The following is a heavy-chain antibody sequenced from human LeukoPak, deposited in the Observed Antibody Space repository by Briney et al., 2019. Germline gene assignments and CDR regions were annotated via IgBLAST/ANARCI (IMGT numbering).Heavy chain of an antibody. D-gene: IGHD2-8*01. Sequence: PSETLSLTCTVSGGSISTHYWSWIRPPPGKGLEWIGNIYDSGSTNYNPSLKSRVTISMDTSKNQFSLTLSSVTAADTAVYYCARQRCNNGVCALLNWGQGTLVTVSS. CDR1: GGSISTHY. V-gene: IGHV4-59*08. CDR3: ARQRCNNGVCALLN. J-gene: IGHJ4*02. CDR2: IYDSGST.